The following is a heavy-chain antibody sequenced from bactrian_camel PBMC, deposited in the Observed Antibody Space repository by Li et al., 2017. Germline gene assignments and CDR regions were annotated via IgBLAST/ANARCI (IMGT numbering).Heavy chain of an antibody. D-gene: IGHD4*01. V-gene: IGHV3S1*01. CDR2: FYTAGGST. CDR1: GISVSSNC. J-gene: IGHJ4*01. Sequence: HVQLVESGGGLVQPGESLRLSCAATGISVSSNCMGWFRQAPGKEREGVAAFYTAGGSTYYADSVKGRFTISTDGSRNNLFLQMNFVRPEDAGMYYCAADLHIRCRDYVGQPTRYPYQGQGTQVTVS.